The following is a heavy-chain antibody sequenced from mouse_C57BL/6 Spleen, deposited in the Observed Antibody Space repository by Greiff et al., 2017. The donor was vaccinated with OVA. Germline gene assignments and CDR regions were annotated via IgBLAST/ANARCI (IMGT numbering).Heavy chain of an antibody. CDR3: TRGGYYSNYHAMDY. D-gene: IGHD2-5*01. Sequence: EVKLMESGEGLVKPGGSLKLSCAASGFTFSSYAMSWVRQTPEKRLEWVAYISSGGDYIYYADTVKGRFTISRDNARNTLYLQMSSLKSEDTAMYYCTRGGYYSNYHAMDYWGQGTSVTVSS. V-gene: IGHV5-9-1*02. CDR1: GFTFSSYA. J-gene: IGHJ4*01. CDR2: ISSGGDYI.